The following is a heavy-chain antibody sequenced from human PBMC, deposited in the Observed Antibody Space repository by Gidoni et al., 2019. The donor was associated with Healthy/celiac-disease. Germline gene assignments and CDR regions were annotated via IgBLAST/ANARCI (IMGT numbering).Heavy chain of an antibody. CDR1: GFTFDDYA. D-gene: IGHD6-19*01. CDR2: ISWDGGST. V-gene: IGHV3-43D*03. CDR3: AKDAVAGTKWSVFDY. J-gene: IGHJ4*02. Sequence: EVQLVESGGVVVQPGGYLILSCAASGFTFDDYALHWVRQAPGKGLEWVSLISWDGGSTYYADSVKGRFTISRDNSKNSLYLQMNSLRAEDTALYYCAKDAVAGTKWSVFDYWGQGTLVTVSS.